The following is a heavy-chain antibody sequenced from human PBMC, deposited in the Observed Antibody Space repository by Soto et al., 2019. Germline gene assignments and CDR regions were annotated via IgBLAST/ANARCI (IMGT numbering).Heavy chain of an antibody. CDR2: ISGSGGST. J-gene: IGHJ6*03. V-gene: IGHV3-23*01. D-gene: IGHD2-2*01. CDR1: GFTFSSYA. Sequence: GGSLRLSCAASGFTFSSYAMSWVRQAPGKGLEWVSAISGSGGSTYYADSVKGRFTISRDNSKNTLYLQMNSLRAEDTAVYYSAGSSTSLGYYYYYYMDVWGKGTTVTVSS. CDR3: AGSSTSLGYYYYYYMDV.